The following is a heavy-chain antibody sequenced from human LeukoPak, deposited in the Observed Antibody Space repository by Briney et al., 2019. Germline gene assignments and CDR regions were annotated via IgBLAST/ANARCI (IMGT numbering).Heavy chain of an antibody. CDR1: GFTFSNHA. J-gene: IGHJ5*02. Sequence: GGSLRLSCAASGFTFSNHAMSWVRQAPGQGLEWLSAISLSGGRTFYADSVKGRFTIPRDNSKNTLFLQMNNVTAGDTAVYYCAKIYYSLGSYDWFDPWGQGTLVTVAS. V-gene: IGHV3-23*01. CDR3: AKIYYSLGSYDWFDP. CDR2: ISLSGGRT. D-gene: IGHD3-16*01.